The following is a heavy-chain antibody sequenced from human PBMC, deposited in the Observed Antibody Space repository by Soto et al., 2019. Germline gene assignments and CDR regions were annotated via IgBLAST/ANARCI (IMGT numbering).Heavy chain of an antibody. CDR1: GYTFTSHD. CDR2: MNPNRGNT. CDR3: ARWDYGVYARFDY. V-gene: IGHV1-8*01. D-gene: IGHD4-17*01. J-gene: IGHJ4*02. Sequence: QVQLVQSGTEVKKPGASVKVSCKASGYTFTSHDINWVRQATGQGLEWMGWMNPNRGNTGYAQKFQGRVTMTRNTSISTAYMELSSLRSEDTAVYYCARWDYGVYARFDYWGQGTLVTVSS.